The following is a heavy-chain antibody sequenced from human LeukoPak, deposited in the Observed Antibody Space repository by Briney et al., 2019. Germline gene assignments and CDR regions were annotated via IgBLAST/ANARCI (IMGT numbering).Heavy chain of an antibody. CDR1: GFTFSSYA. D-gene: IGHD5-12*01. CDR2: ITGSGSST. CDR3: AKDGGYDYSLDAFDI. V-gene: IGHV3-23*01. Sequence: GGSLRLSCAASGFTFSSYAMSWGRQTPGKGLEWVSAITGSGSSTYYADSVKGRFTISRDNSKNTLYLQMNSLRAEDTAVYYCAKDGGYDYSLDAFDIWGQGTMVTVSS. J-gene: IGHJ3*02.